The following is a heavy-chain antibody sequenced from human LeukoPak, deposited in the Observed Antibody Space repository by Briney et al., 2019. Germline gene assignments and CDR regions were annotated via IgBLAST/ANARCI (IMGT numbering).Heavy chain of an antibody. Sequence: GGSLRLSCAASGFTFSSYWMSWVRQAPGKGLEWVALISYDGSDKYYADSVKGRFTISRDNSKNTLYLQMNNLRPEDTAVYYCARGSYSSSWKTFDYWGQGTLVTVSS. D-gene: IGHD6-13*01. CDR2: ISYDGSDK. CDR1: GFTFSSYW. V-gene: IGHV3-30*03. CDR3: ARGSYSSSWKTFDY. J-gene: IGHJ4*02.